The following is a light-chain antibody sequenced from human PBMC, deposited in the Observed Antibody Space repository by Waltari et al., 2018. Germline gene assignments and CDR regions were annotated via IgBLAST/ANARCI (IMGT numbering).Light chain of an antibody. CDR3: HQTSSLPET. J-gene: IGKJ1*01. CDR1: QSFGTG. CDR2: DAS. V-gene: IGKV6-21*02. Sequence: EVVLTQSPDFQSVTPKEKVTITCRASQSFGTGLHLYQQKPDQSPKLLTKDASQSISGVPSRFSGSGSGTDFTLTINSLEAEDAATYYCHQTSSLPETFGQGTKVEIK.